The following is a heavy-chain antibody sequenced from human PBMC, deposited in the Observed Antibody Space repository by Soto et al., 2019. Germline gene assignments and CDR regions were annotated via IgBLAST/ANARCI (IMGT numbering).Heavy chain of an antibody. CDR3: ERDRAGSF. D-gene: IGHD6-13*01. CDR1: GFTFSIYS. J-gene: IGHJ4*02. CDR2: ISSSSSTI. V-gene: IGHV3-48*02. Sequence: GGSLRVSCEGSGFTFSIYSITWIRQAPGKGLEWVSYISSSSSTIYYADSVKGRFTISRDNAKNSLYRQMNSLRDEDTSVYYCERDRAGSFWGQGTTVTVSS.